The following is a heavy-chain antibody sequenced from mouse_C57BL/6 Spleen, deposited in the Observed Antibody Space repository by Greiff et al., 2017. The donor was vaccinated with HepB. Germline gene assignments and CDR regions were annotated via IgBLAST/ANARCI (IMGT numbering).Heavy chain of an antibody. CDR3: ARWGYYDYDGYAMDY. D-gene: IGHD2-4*01. Sequence: QVQLQQSGAELVKPGASVKLSCKASGYTFTSYWMHWVKQRPGQGLEWIGMIHPNSGSTNYNEKFKSKATLTVDKSSSTAYMQLSSLTSEDSAVYYCARWGYYDYDGYAMDYWGQGTSVTVSS. CDR2: IHPNSGST. J-gene: IGHJ4*01. V-gene: IGHV1-64*01. CDR1: GYTFTSYW.